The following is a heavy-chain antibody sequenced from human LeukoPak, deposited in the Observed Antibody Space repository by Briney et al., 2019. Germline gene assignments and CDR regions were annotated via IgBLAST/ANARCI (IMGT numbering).Heavy chain of an antibody. CDR2: ISAYNGNT. J-gene: IGHJ6*02. D-gene: IGHD3-10*01. CDR1: GYTFTSYG. CDR3: ARGQGWFGFV. Sequence: ASVKVSCKASGYTFTSYGISWVRQAPGQGLEWMGWISAYNGNTNYAQKLQGRVTMTRNTSISTAYMELSSLRSEDTAVYYCARGQGWFGFVWGQGTTVTVSS. V-gene: IGHV1-18*01.